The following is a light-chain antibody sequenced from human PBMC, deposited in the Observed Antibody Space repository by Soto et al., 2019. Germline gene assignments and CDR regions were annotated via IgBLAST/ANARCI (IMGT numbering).Light chain of an antibody. CDR1: QDITNY. Sequence: DIQMTPSPSSLSASVGDRVTITCQASQDITNYLNWYQQKPGKAPKLLIYDASNLETGVPSRFSGSGSGTDFTFTISSMQPEDVATYYCQQYDIPRAFGPGTRVDIK. CDR3: QQYDIPRA. J-gene: IGKJ3*01. CDR2: DAS. V-gene: IGKV1-33*01.